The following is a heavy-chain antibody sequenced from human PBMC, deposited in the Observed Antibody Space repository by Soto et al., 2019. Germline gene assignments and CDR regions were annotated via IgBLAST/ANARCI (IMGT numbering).Heavy chain of an antibody. D-gene: IGHD1-7*01. J-gene: IGHJ4*02. Sequence: GGSLRLSXAASGFTFSSYGMTWVRQAPGKGLEWVSFSSANGAGTYYADSVKGRFTISRDNSKNTLYLQMTSLRADDTAVYYCAKDRRAGGNYGFYSDFWGQGALVTVSS. CDR1: GFTFSSYG. V-gene: IGHV3-23*01. CDR3: AKDRRAGGNYGFYSDF. CDR2: SSANGAGT.